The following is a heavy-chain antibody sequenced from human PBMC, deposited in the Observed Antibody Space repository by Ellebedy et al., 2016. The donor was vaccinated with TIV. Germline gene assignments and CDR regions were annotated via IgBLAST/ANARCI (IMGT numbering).Heavy chain of an antibody. CDR3: AKDSPQFFDY. J-gene: IGHJ4*02. CDR1: GFTFSDSG. D-gene: IGHD5-24*01. Sequence: PGGSLRLSCAASGFTFSDSGMHWVSQAPGKGLEWVAFIRYDGSDEYYADSVKGRFTISRDNSKNTLYLQMNSLRPEDTAVYYCAKDSPQFFDYWGQGTLVTVSS. V-gene: IGHV3-30*02. CDR2: IRYDGSDE.